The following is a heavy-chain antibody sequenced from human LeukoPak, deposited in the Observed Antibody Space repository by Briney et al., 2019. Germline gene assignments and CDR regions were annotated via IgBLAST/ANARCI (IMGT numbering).Heavy chain of an antibody. Sequence: GESLKISCKGSGYSFNTYWIAWVRQMPGKGLEWVGIIYPGDSDTRYSPSFQGQVTISADKSISTAYLQWSSLKASDTAMYYCARLQYSYDLYGMDVWGQGTTVTVSS. J-gene: IGHJ6*02. CDR1: GYSFNTYW. V-gene: IGHV5-51*01. D-gene: IGHD5-18*01. CDR3: ARLQYSYDLYGMDV. CDR2: IYPGDSDT.